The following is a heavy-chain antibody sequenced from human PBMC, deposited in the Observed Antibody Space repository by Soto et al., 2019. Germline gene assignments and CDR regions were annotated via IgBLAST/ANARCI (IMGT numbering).Heavy chain of an antibody. J-gene: IGHJ4*02. CDR2: FIPIHDMA. V-gene: IGHV1-69*02. CDR1: GGTFNTYT. Sequence: QVQVVQSGAAVKKPESSVKVSCKPSGGTFNTYTVNWVRLAPGHGLAWMGRFIPIHDMANYAQKFQDRVTITADRSTFTAFMELNSLTSDDTAVYYCAITYCRDNSCPRDFDFWGPGTRVTVSS. D-gene: IGHD2-21*01. CDR3: AITYCRDNSCPRDFDF.